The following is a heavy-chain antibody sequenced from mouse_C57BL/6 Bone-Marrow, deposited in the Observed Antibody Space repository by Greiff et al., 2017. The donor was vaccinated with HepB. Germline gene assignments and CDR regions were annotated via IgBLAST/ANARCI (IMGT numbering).Heavy chain of an antibody. V-gene: IGHV1-55*01. CDR3: ALYYYGSRPLDY. Sequence: VQLQQSGAELVKPGASVKMSCKASGYTFTSYWITWVKQRPGQGLEWIGDIYPGSGSTNYNEKFKSKATLTVDTSSSTAYMQLSSLTSEDSAVYYCALYYYGSRPLDYWGQGTTLTVSS. CDR1: GYTFTSYW. J-gene: IGHJ2*01. D-gene: IGHD1-1*01. CDR2: IYPGSGST.